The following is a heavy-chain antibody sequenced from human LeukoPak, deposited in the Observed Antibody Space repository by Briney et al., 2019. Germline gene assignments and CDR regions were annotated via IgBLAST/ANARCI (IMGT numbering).Heavy chain of an antibody. CDR1: GYTFTDYH. D-gene: IGHD2-15*01. J-gene: IGHJ6*02. V-gene: IGHV1-2*04. CDR2: IDLYTGGA. Sequence: GASVKVSCKASGYTFTDYHMHWVRQAPGQGLEWMGCIDLYTGGAHYAQKFQDWLSMTRDTSINTAYMELSSLRSDDAAVYYCARYILGRSNGGSNYFGMEVWGQGTTVTVSS. CDR3: ARYILGRSNGGSNYFGMEV.